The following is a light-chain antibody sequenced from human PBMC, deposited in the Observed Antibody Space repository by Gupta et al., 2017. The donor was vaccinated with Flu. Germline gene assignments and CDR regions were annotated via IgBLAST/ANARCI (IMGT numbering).Light chain of an antibody. Sequence: CSIVSATVDWYQQVPGIAPRLLIFANNQRPAGVPGRFSGSKSGTSASLAISGLQPEDEGDYYCATWIDALSGPVFGGGTKLVVL. V-gene: IGLV1-44*01. CDR2: ANN. J-gene: IGLJ2*01. CDR3: ATWIDALSGPV. CDR1: CSIVSAT.